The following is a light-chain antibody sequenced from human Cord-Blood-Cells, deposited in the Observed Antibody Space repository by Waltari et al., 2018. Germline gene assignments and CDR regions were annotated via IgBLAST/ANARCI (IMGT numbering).Light chain of an antibody. Sequence: IVLTQSPATLSLSPGERATLSCRTNQSVSSYFVWYQQKPGQAPRHLINDASNMATGIPGRFSGIGSATDFTLTISSLEAEDFAVYYYQQRSNWYTFGQGTKLEIK. V-gene: IGKV3-11*01. CDR2: DAS. CDR1: QSVSSY. CDR3: QQRSNWYT. J-gene: IGKJ2*01.